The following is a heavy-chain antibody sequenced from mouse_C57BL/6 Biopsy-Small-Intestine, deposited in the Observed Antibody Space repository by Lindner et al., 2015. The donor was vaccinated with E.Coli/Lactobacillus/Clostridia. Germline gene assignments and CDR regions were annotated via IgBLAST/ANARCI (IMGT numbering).Heavy chain of an antibody. D-gene: IGHD4-1*01. Sequence: EVQLQEVWGGLVKPGGSLKLSCAASGFTFSDYGMHWVRQAPEKGLEWVAHIRSGSSTIYYADTVKGRFTISRDNAKNTLFLQMTSLRSEDTAMYYCARERTGTDYWGQGTTLTVSS. CDR2: IRSGSSTI. J-gene: IGHJ2*01. CDR3: ARERTGTDY. V-gene: IGHV5-17*01. CDR1: GFTFSDYG.